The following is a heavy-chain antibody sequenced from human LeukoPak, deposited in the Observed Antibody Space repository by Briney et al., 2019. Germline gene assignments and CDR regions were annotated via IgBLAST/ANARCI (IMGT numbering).Heavy chain of an antibody. D-gene: IGHD2-15*01. CDR3: AITHGPIDP. J-gene: IGHJ5*02. CDR2: TYYRSKWYN. CDR1: GDSVSSNSAA. Sequence: SQTLSLTCSISGDSVSSNSAAWNWIRQAPSRGLEWLGRTYYRSKWYNEYAVSVKSRITIKSDTSKNQFSLQLNSVTPEDTAVYYCAITHGPIDPWGQGPLVTVSS. V-gene: IGHV6-1*01.